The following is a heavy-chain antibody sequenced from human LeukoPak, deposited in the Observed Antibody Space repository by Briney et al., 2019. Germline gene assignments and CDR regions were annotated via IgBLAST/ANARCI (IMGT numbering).Heavy chain of an antibody. V-gene: IGHV1-18*01. CDR2: ISAYNGNT. CDR1: GYTFTSYG. D-gene: IGHD3-22*01. CDR3: AKDLREIVVVTVYLY. Sequence: ASVKVSCKASGYTFTSYGISWVRQAPGQGLEWMGWISAYNGNTNYAQKLQGRVTMTTDTSTSTAYMELRSLRSDDTAVYYCAKDLREIVVVTVYLYWGQGTLVTVSS. J-gene: IGHJ4*02.